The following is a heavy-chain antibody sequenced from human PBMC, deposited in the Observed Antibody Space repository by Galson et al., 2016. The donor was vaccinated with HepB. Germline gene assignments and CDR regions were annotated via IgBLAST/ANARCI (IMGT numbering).Heavy chain of an antibody. CDR1: DDSISSHY. J-gene: IGHJ6*02. D-gene: IGHD2-21*01. Sequence: ETLSLTCTVSDDSISSHYWSWIRQPAGKGLEYIGRVHAGGTTNYNPSLKSRLTMSVDTSKKQFSLTMSSVTAADTAVYYCARVIGGDRDYYYGIDVWGQGTTVSVSS. CDR3: ARVIGGDRDYYYGIDV. V-gene: IGHV4-4*07. CDR2: VHAGGTT.